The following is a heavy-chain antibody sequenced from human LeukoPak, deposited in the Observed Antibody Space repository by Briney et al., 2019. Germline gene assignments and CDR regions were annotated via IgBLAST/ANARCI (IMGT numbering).Heavy chain of an antibody. CDR2: INTDGSST. D-gene: IGHD6-19*01. Sequence: PGGSLRLSCAASGFTFSSYWMHWVRQAPGKGLVWVSRINTDGSSTSYADSVKGRFTISRDNAKNSLYLQMNSLRAEDTAVYYCARDFDGVAVAGFDYWGQGTLVTVSS. CDR1: GFTFSSYW. J-gene: IGHJ4*02. CDR3: ARDFDGVAVAGFDY. V-gene: IGHV3-74*01.